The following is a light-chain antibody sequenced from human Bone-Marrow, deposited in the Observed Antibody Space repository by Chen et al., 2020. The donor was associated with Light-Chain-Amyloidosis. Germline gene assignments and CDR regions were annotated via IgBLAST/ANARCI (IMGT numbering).Light chain of an antibody. Sequence: FMLTQPHSVSESPGKTAIISCTRSSGSIATNYGQWYQQRPGSSPTTVIYEDDQRPSGVPDRFSGSIDRSSNSASLTISGLKTEDEADYYCQSYQGSSQGVFGGGTKLTVL. CDR2: EDD. J-gene: IGLJ3*02. CDR1: SGSIATNY. CDR3: QSYQGSSQGV. V-gene: IGLV6-57*01.